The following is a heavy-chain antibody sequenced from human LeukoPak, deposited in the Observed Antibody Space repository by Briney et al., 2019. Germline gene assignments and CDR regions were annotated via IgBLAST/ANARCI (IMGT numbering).Heavy chain of an antibody. D-gene: IGHD5-18*01. Sequence: PGGSLRLSCAASGFTFSSYAMSWVRQAPGKGLEWVSAISGSGGSTYYADSVKGRFTISRDNSKNTLYLQMNSLRAEDTAVYYCPKVRDKAPSYYFDYWGQGTLVTVSS. J-gene: IGHJ4*02. CDR3: PKVRDKAPSYYFDY. CDR2: ISGSGGST. V-gene: IGHV3-23*01. CDR1: GFTFSSYA.